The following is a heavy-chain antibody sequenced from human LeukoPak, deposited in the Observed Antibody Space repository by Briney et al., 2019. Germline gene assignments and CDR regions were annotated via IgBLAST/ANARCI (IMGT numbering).Heavy chain of an antibody. CDR1: GFTFSSYW. Sequence: GGSLRLSCAASGFTFSSYWMSWVRQAPGKGLEWVANIKQDGSEKYYVDSVKGRFTISRDNAKNSLYLQMNSLRAEDTAVYYCATFMTTVGLNREGEFYWGQGTLVTVSS. V-gene: IGHV3-7*01. J-gene: IGHJ4*02. CDR2: IKQDGSEK. D-gene: IGHD4-23*01. CDR3: ATFMTTVGLNREGEFY.